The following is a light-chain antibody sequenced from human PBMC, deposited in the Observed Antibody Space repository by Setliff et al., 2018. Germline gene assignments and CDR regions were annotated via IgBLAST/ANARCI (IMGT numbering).Light chain of an antibody. Sequence: QSVLTQPPSVSGAPGQRVTISCIGSSSNIGAGYDVHWYQQLPGTAPKLLIYGNSNRPSGVPDRFSGSKSGTSASLAITGLQAEDEADYYCQSYDSSLSEIFGTGTKVTVL. CDR1: SSNIGAGYD. V-gene: IGLV1-40*01. CDR2: GNS. J-gene: IGLJ1*01. CDR3: QSYDSSLSEI.